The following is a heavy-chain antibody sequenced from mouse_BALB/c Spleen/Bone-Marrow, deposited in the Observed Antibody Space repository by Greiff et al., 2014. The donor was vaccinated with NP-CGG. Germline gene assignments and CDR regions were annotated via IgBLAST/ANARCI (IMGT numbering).Heavy chain of an antibody. CDR1: GFSLIKFG. Sequence: VHLVESGPGLVQPSQSLSITCTVSGFSLIKFGIHWVRQPPGKGLEWLGVIWSGGTTDYNAVFKSRLSISKDKSKSQVFFKMSSLQADDTAVYYCARSGNHDYFDYWGQGTTLTVSS. CDR2: IWSGGTT. CDR3: ARSGNHDYFDY. D-gene: IGHD2-1*01. V-gene: IGHV2-4*02. J-gene: IGHJ2*01.